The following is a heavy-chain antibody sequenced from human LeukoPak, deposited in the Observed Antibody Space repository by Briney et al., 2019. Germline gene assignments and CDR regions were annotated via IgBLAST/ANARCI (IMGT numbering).Heavy chain of an antibody. V-gene: IGHV4-30-2*01. CDR2: IYHSGST. Sequence: SQTLSLTCAVSGGSISSGGYSWSWIRQPPGKGLEWIGYIYHSGSTNYNPSLKSRVTMSVDTSKNQFSLKLSSVTAADTAVYYCARDDYSSFDYWGQGTLVTVSS. CDR1: GGSISSGGYS. J-gene: IGHJ4*02. D-gene: IGHD6-13*01. CDR3: ARDDYSSFDY.